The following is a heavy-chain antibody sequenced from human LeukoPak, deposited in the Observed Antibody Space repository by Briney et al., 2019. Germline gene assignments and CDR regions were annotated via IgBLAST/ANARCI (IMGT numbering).Heavy chain of an antibody. CDR1: GGSFSGHY. CDR3: ARGENSGSYVSYFDS. D-gene: IGHD3-10*01. V-gene: IGHV4-34*01. J-gene: IGHJ5*01. CDR2: IDHTGRS. Sequence: PSETLSLTCAVYGGSFSGHYWTWIRQPPGKGLEWIGEIDHTGRSTYNPSLTSRVTISKDSSKNQFSLSLGSVIAADTAVYFCARGENSGSYVSYFDSWAQGTPVTVSS.